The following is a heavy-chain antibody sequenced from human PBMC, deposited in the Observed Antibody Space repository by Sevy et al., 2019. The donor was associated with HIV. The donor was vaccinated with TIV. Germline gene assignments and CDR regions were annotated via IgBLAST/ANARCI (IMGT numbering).Heavy chain of an antibody. J-gene: IGHJ4*02. V-gene: IGHV3-53*01. CDR3: ARVGPTSRGELDY. CDR1: GFTVSSNY. D-gene: IGHD3-16*01. CDR2: IYSGGST. Sequence: GGSLRLSCAASGFTVSSNYMSWVRQAPGKGLEWVSVIYSGGSTYYADSVKGRFTSSRDNSKNTLYLQMNSLRAEDTAVYYCARVGPTSRGELDYWGQGTLVTVSS.